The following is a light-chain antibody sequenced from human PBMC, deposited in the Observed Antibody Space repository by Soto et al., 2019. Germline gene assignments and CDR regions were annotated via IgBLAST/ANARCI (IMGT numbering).Light chain of an antibody. CDR2: EVS. Sequence: QSALTQPPSASGSPGQSVTISCTGTSSDVGAYNYVSWFRQHPGKAPKLMIYEVSKRPSGVPDRFSGSKSGNTASPTVSGLQAEDEDDYYCSSFARWNNCGVFGGGTKLTVL. V-gene: IGLV2-8*01. CDR1: SSDVGAYNY. J-gene: IGLJ3*02. CDR3: SSFARWNNCGV.